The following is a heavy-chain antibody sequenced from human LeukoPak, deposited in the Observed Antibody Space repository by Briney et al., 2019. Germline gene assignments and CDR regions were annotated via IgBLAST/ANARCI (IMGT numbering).Heavy chain of an antibody. CDR2: ISTYNGNT. J-gene: IGHJ4*02. CDR3: ARWFGELALDY. CDR1: RYTFTSYD. V-gene: IGHV1-18*01. Sequence: ASVKVSCKASRYTFTSYDMSWVRQAPGQGLEWMGWISTYNGNTNYAQKLQGRVTMTTDTSTSTAYMELRSLRSDDTALYYCARWFGELALDYWGQGTLVTVSS. D-gene: IGHD3-10*01.